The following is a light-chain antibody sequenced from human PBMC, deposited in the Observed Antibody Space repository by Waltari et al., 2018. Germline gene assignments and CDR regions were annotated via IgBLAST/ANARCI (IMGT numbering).Light chain of an antibody. J-gene: IGKJ1*01. CDR2: GAS. CDR1: QSVSSN. CDR3: QEFNNWT. V-gene: IGKV3D-15*01. Sequence: EIVMTQSPATLSVSPGERATLSCRASQSVSSNLAWYQQKPGQAPRLLIYGASTRATGIPARFSGWGSGTEFTLTISSLQSEDFAVYYCQEFNNWTFGQGTKVEIK.